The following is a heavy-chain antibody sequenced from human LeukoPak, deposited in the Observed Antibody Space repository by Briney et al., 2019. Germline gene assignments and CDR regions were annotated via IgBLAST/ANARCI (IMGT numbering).Heavy chain of an antibody. Sequence: GASVKVSCKASGYTFTCYYMHWVRQAPGQGLEWMGWINPNSGGTNYAQKFQGRVTMTRDTSISTAYMELSRLRSDDTAVYYCARSYDSSGYYFDYWGQGTLVTVSS. J-gene: IGHJ4*02. D-gene: IGHD3-22*01. V-gene: IGHV1-2*02. CDR2: INPNSGGT. CDR1: GYTFTCYY. CDR3: ARSYDSSGYYFDY.